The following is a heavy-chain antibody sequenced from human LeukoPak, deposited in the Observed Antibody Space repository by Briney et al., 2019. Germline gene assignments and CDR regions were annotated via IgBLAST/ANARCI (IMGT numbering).Heavy chain of an antibody. D-gene: IGHD6-13*01. Sequence: GGSLRLSCAASGFTVSSNYMSWVRQAPGKGLEWVSVIYSGGSTYYADSVKGRFTISRDNSKNTLYLQMNSLRAEDTAVYYCARDRSIAAAGDPWYYYYGMDVWGQGTTVTVSS. V-gene: IGHV3-66*01. CDR1: GFTVSSNY. J-gene: IGHJ6*02. CDR2: IYSGGST. CDR3: ARDRSIAAAGDPWYYYYGMDV.